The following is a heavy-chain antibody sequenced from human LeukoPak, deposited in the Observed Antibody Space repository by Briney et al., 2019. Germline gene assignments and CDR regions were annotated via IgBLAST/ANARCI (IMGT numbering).Heavy chain of an antibody. CDR2: QSDTGYYR. Sequence: GGSLRLSCTASGFTFSDYAMSWVRQAPGKGLEWVADQSDTGYYRNYVDSAKGRFTISRDNSKNTLYLQMNSLRAEDTAVYYCAKGAYCSGGSCYFSWFDPWGQGTLVTVSS. D-gene: IGHD2-15*01. V-gene: IGHV3-23*01. CDR3: AKGAYCSGGSCYFSWFDP. CDR1: GFTFSDYA. J-gene: IGHJ5*02.